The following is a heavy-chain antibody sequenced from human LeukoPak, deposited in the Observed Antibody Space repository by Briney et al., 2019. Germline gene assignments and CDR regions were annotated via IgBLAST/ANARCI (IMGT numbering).Heavy chain of an antibody. CDR1: GFSFSRYW. J-gene: IGHJ4*02. CDR3: ARVEMATTDNPFHY. Sequence: GGSLRLSCSAAGFSFSRYWMLWVPQAPGKGLVWFARMNSDGSSTNFAHYVKGRFTISRDTSKNTLYLQMNRLRVEDTAVYYCARVEMATTDNPFHYWGQGTLVTVSS. V-gene: IGHV3-74*01. CDR2: MNSDGSST. D-gene: IGHD5-24*01.